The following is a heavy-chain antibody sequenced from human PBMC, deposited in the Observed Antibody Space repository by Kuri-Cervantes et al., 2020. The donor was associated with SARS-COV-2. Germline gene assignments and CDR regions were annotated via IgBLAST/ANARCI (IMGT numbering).Heavy chain of an antibody. CDR2: INSDESST. J-gene: IGHJ4*02. D-gene: IGHD1-1*01. V-gene: IGHV3-74*01. CDR3: VRDGDHWNFDY. Sequence: GESLKISCAASGFTFSRCWMHWVRQAPGKGLVWVSRINSDESSTTYADSVKGRFTISRDNAKNTLFLQMNSLRAEDTAVYYCVRDGDHWNFDYWGQGTLVTVSS. CDR1: GFTFSRCW.